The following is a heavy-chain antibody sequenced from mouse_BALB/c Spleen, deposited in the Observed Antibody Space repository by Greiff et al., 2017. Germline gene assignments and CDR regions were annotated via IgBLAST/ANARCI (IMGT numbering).Heavy chain of an antibody. CDR3: ARGGLMITTIMDY. V-gene: IGHV5-6-3*01. J-gene: IGHJ4*01. CDR2: INSNGGST. Sequence: EVKLMESGGGLVQPGGSLKLSCAASGFTFSSYGMSWVRQTPDKRLELVATINSNGGSTYYPDSVKGRFTISRDNAKNTLYLQMSSLKSEDTAMYYCARGGLMITTIMDYWGQGTSVTVSS. D-gene: IGHD2-4*01. CDR1: GFTFSSYG.